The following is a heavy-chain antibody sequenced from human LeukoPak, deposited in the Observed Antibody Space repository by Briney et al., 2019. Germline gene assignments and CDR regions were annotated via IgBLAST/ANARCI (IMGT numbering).Heavy chain of an antibody. V-gene: IGHV4-30-2*01. J-gene: IGHJ5*02. CDR3: ARGVIVRGWFDP. CDR2: IYHSGST. CDR1: GGSISSGGYS. D-gene: IGHD2/OR15-2a*01. Sequence: SETLSLTCAVSGGSISSGGYSWSWIRQPPGKGLEWIGYIYHSGSTYYNPSLKSRVTISVDTSKNQFSLKLSSVTAADTAVYYCARGVIVRGWFDPWGQGTLVTVSS.